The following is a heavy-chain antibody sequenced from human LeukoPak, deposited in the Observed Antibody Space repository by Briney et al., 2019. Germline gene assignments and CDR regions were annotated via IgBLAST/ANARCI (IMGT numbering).Heavy chain of an antibody. CDR3: ARDRLYCSSSSCYHDAFDI. V-gene: IGHV1-2*02. CDR2: INPNSGGT. D-gene: IGHD2-2*01. J-gene: IGHJ3*02. CDR1: GYTFTGYY. Sequence: ASVKVSCKASGYTFTGYYMHWVRQAPGQGLEWMGWINPNSGGTNYAQKFQGRVTMTRDTSISTAYMELSRLRSDDTAVYYCARDRLYCSSSSCYHDAFDIWGQGTMVTVSS.